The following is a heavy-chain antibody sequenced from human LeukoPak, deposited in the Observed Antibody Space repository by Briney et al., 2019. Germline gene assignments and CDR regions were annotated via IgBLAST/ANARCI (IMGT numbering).Heavy chain of an antibody. V-gene: IGHV3-74*01. CDR1: GFTFSSYW. CDR2: INSDGSST. Sequence: PGGSLRLSCAASGFTFSSYWMHWVRQAPGKGLVWVSRINSDGSSTSYADSVKGRFTISRDNAKNTLYLQMNSLRAEDTAVYYCARGAGGRYFDWLNPFWGQGTLVTVSS. CDR3: ARGAGGRYFDWLNPF. J-gene: IGHJ4*02. D-gene: IGHD3-9*01.